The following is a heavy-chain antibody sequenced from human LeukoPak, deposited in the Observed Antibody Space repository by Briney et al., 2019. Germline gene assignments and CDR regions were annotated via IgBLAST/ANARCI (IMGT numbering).Heavy chain of an antibody. Sequence: ASVKVSCKASGYTFTGYYMHWVRQAPGQGLEWVGWINPNSGGTNYAQKFQGRVTMTRDTSISTAYMELSRLRSDDTAVYYCARGYCSSTSCYIFNWFDPWGQGTLVTVSS. CDR3: ARGYCSSTSCYIFNWFDP. J-gene: IGHJ5*02. CDR2: INPNSGGT. V-gene: IGHV1-2*02. D-gene: IGHD2-2*02. CDR1: GYTFTGYY.